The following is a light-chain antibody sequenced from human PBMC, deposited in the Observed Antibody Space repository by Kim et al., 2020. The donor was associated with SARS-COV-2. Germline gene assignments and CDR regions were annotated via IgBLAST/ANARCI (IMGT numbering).Light chain of an antibody. CDR3: QQYGNSPLT. CDR2: GVS. Sequence: EIVLTQSPGTLSLFSGERATLSCRASQSVRDNYVAWFQQKPGQAPRLLMYGVSNRATGIPVRFSGSGSGTDFTLTISRLEPEDFAMYYCQQYGNSPLTFGQGTKLDIK. V-gene: IGKV3-20*01. J-gene: IGKJ1*01. CDR1: QSVRDNY.